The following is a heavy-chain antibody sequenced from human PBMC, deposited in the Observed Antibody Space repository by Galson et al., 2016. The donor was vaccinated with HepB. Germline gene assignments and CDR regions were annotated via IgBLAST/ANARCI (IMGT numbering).Heavy chain of an antibody. V-gene: IGHV5-51*01. D-gene: IGHD2-15*01. J-gene: IGHJ4*02. CDR1: GYNFTSDW. Sequence: QSGAEVKKPGESLKISCRGSGYNFTSDWIGWVRQMPGKGLEWMGIVYPGDSDTRYSPSVQGQVTISPDKSINTAYLQWSRLRASDTAMYYCARLERYCSGGSCYPTYFDYWGQGTLVTVSS. CDR3: ARLERYCSGGSCYPTYFDY. CDR2: VYPGDSDT.